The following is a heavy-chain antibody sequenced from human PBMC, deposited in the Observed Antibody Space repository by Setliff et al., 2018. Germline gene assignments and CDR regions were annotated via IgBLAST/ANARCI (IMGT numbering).Heavy chain of an antibody. V-gene: IGHV3-7*01. Sequence: PGGSLRLSCAASGFTFGSYWMTWVRQAPEKGLEWVANIHQDGSERHYVDSVKGRFTISRDNAKNSLYLQMNSLRAEDTAVYYCAREKHYDSSGYYYAFDIWGQGTKVTVSS. J-gene: IGHJ3*02. D-gene: IGHD3-22*01. CDR1: GFTFGSYW. CDR2: IHQDGSER. CDR3: AREKHYDSSGYYYAFDI.